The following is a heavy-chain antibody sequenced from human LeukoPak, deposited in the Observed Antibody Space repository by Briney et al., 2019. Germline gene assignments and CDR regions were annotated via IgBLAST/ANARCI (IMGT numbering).Heavy chain of an antibody. Sequence: KESGPTLVKPTQTLTLTCTFSGFSLSTSGVGVGWIRQPPGKALEWVAVIYWDDDRRYSPSLKSRVTITRDTSKNQVVLTMTNMDPGDTAIYYCAHSPDSGGYYYFDHWGQGTLVTVSS. CDR3: AHSPDSGGYYYFDH. CDR2: IYWDDDR. CDR1: GFSLSTSGVG. J-gene: IGHJ4*02. V-gene: IGHV2-5*02. D-gene: IGHD3-22*01.